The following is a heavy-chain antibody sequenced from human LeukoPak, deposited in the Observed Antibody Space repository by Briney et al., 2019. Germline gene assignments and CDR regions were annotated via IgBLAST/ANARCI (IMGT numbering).Heavy chain of an antibody. Sequence: SETLSLTCTVSGGSLSSYYWSWIRQPAGKGREWIGRIYTSGSTNYNPSLKSRVTMSVDTSKNQFSLKLSSVTAADTAVYYCARESDYVWGSYRFNWFDPWGQGTLVTVSS. CDR3: ARESDYVWGSYRFNWFDP. D-gene: IGHD3-16*02. J-gene: IGHJ5*02. CDR1: GGSLSSYY. V-gene: IGHV4-4*07. CDR2: IYTSGST.